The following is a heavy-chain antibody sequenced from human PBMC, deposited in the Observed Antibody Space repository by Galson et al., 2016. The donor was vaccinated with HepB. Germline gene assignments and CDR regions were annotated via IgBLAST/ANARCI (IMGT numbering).Heavy chain of an antibody. J-gene: IGHJ4*02. CDR2: ISSSSSYT. D-gene: IGHD6-13*01. V-gene: IGHV3-21*01. CDR1: GFTFSSYS. Sequence: SLRLSCAASGFTFSSYSFNWVRQAPGKGLEWVASISSSSSYTYYAESEKDRFTISRDDAKSSLFLQMNSLRAEDTSVYYCARERDYTSSWYDYWGQGTLVTVSS. CDR3: ARERDYTSSWYDY.